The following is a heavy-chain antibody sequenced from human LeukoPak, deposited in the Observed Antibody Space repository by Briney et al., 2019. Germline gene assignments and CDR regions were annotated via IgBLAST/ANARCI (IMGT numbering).Heavy chain of an antibody. CDR3: ARDGLPLGIAADY. Sequence: GASVKVSCKASGYTFTSYDINWVRQATGQGLEWMGWMNPNSGNTGYAQKFQGRVTMTRNTSISTAYMELRSLRSDDTAVYYCARDGLPLGIAADYWGQGTLVTVSS. CDR1: GYTFTSYD. V-gene: IGHV1-8*01. J-gene: IGHJ4*02. D-gene: IGHD2-15*01. CDR2: MNPNSGNT.